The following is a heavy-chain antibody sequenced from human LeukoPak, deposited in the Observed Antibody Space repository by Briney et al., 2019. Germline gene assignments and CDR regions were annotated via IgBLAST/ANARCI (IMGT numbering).Heavy chain of an antibody. J-gene: IGHJ3*02. CDR1: GYTFTSYY. D-gene: IGHD6-13*01. CDR3: AREPQLAIRSPPDDGFDI. CDR2: ITPSGGST. V-gene: IGHV1-46*01. Sequence: EASVKVSCKASGYTFTSYYIHWVRQAPGQGLEWMGMITPSGGSTTYAQKFQGRVTMTRDTSSSTVHMELSTLRSEDTAVYYCAREPQLAIRSPPDDGFDIWGQGTMVTVST.